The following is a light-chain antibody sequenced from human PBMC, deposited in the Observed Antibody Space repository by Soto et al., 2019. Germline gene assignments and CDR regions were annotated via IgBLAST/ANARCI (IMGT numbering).Light chain of an antibody. CDR3: QQRSNWPPIT. Sequence: EIVLTQSPATLSLSPGERATLSCRASQNVYTYLTWYQQKPGQAPRLLIYDASHRAAGIPARFSGSGFGTDFTLTISSLEPEDAAVYYCQQRSNWPPITFGQGTRLEIK. CDR2: DAS. J-gene: IGKJ5*01. V-gene: IGKV3-11*01. CDR1: QNVYTY.